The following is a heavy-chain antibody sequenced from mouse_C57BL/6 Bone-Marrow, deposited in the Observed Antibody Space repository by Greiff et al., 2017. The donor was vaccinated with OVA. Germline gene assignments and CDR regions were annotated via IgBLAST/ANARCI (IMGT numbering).Heavy chain of an antibody. CDR2: IFPGSGST. D-gene: IGHD2-3*01. CDR1: GYTFTDYY. Sequence: VQLQQSGPELVKPGASVKISCKASGYTFTDYYINWVKQRPGQGLEWIGWIFPGSGSTYYNEKFKGKATLTVDKSSSTAYMLLSSLTSEDSAVYVCARVGYDGYLYYFDYWGQGTTLTGSS. CDR3: ARVGYDGYLYYFDY. J-gene: IGHJ2*01. V-gene: IGHV1-75*01.